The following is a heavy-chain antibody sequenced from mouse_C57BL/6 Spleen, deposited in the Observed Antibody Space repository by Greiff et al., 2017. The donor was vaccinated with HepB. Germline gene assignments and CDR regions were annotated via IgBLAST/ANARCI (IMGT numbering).Heavy chain of an antibody. D-gene: IGHD1-1*01. V-gene: IGHV1-19*01. CDR3: ARWSYGSSSSYAMDY. J-gene: IGHJ4*01. CDR2: INPYNGGT. CDR1: GYTFTDYY. Sequence: VQLQQSGPVLVKPGASVKMSCKASGYTFTDYYMNWVKQSHGKSLEWIGVINPYNGGTSYNQKFKGKATLTVDKSSSTAYMELNSLTSEDSAVYYCARWSYGSSSSYAMDYWGQGTSVTVSS.